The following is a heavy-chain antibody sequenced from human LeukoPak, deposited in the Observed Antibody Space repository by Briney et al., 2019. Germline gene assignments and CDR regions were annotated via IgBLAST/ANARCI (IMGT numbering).Heavy chain of an antibody. CDR2: INTNTGNP. Sequence: ASVMVSCKSSGYIFTNYAMNWVRQAPGQGLEWMGWINTNTGNPTYAQGFTGRFVFSLDTSVSTAYLQISSLKAEDTAVYYCASSYCSGGHCYPQQTVYYFDFWGQGTLVTVSS. CDR3: ASSYCSGGHCYPQQTVYYFDF. J-gene: IGHJ4*02. V-gene: IGHV7-4-1*02. D-gene: IGHD2-15*01. CDR1: GYIFTNYA.